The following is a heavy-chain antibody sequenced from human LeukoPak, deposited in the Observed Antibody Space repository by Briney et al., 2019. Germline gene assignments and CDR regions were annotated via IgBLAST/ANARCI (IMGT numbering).Heavy chain of an antibody. Sequence: GGSLRLSCAASGFAFNTYDMHWVRQAVGKGPEWVAGIGTADDTYYLDSVKGRFTISRENGKNSLYLQMNSLRVGDTAVYYCARGTVGAGVFDVWGQGTLVTVS. CDR3: ARGTVGAGVFDV. J-gene: IGHJ3*01. CDR1: GFAFNTYD. CDR2: IGTADDT. V-gene: IGHV3-13*01. D-gene: IGHD1-26*01.